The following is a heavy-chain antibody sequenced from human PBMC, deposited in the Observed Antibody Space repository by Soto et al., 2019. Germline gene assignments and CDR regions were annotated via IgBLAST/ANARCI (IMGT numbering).Heavy chain of an antibody. CDR3: ARDSYDSSGYYYGALDNWFDP. CDR2: IYYSGSA. Sequence: PSETLSLTCTVSGGSISSYYWSWIRQPPGKGLEWIGYIYYSGSANYNPSLKSRVTISVDTSKNQFSLKLSSVTAADTAVYYCARDSYDSSGYYYGALDNWFDPWGQGTLVTVSS. CDR1: GGSISSYY. D-gene: IGHD3-22*01. J-gene: IGHJ5*02. V-gene: IGHV4-59*01.